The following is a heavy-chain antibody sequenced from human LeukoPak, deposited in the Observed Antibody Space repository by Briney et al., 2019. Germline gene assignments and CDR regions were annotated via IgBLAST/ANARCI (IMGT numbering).Heavy chain of an antibody. D-gene: IGHD2-21*02. CDR1: GSTLSDLS. CDR3: VTDRARLFWYFDL. Sequence: ASVKVSCKVSGSTLSDLSIHWVRQAPGKGLEYVGGSDPEDGEAFHAQNFQGRVTMTEDTSIDTAYLELSSLRSEDTAVYYCVTDRARLFWYFDLWGRGTLVTVSS. J-gene: IGHJ2*01. CDR2: SDPEDGEA. V-gene: IGHV1-24*01.